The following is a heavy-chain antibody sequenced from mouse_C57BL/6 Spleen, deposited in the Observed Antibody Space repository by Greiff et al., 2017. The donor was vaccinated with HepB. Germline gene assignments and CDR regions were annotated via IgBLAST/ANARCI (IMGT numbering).Heavy chain of an antibody. CDR1: GFTFSDAW. Sequence: EVKVEESGGGLVQPGGSMKLSCAASGFTFSDAWMDWVRQSPEKGLEWVAEIRNKANNHATYYAESVKGRFTISRDDSKSSVYLQMNSLSAEDTGIYYCTRSIYYGQGFAYWGQGTLVTVSA. J-gene: IGHJ3*01. CDR2: IRNKANNHAT. CDR3: TRSIYYGQGFAY. D-gene: IGHD2-1*01. V-gene: IGHV6-6*01.